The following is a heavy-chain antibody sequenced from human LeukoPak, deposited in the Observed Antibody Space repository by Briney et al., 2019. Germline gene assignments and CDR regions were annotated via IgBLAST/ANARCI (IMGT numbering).Heavy chain of an antibody. V-gene: IGHV1-18*01. Sequence: GASVKVSCKASGYTFTSYGISWVRQAPGQGLEWMGWISAYNGNTNYAQKLQGRVTMTTDTSTSTAYMELRSLRSEDTAVYYCARNPIAAAGTRYFDYWGQGTLVTVSS. J-gene: IGHJ4*02. D-gene: IGHD6-13*01. CDR1: GYTFTSYG. CDR3: ARNPIAAAGTRYFDY. CDR2: ISAYNGNT.